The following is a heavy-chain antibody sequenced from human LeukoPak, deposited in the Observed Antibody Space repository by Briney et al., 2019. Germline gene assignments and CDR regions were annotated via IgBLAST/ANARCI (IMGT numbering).Heavy chain of an antibody. V-gene: IGHV4-59*12. CDR1: GGSISSYY. J-gene: IGHJ4*02. D-gene: IGHD6-13*01. CDR2: IYYSGST. Sequence: SETLSLTCTVSGGSISSYYWSWIRQPPGKGLEWIGYIYYSGSTNYNPSLKSRVTISVDKSKNQFSLKLSSVTAADTAVYYCARAGIAAAGPDYWGQGTLVTVSS. CDR3: ARAGIAAAGPDY.